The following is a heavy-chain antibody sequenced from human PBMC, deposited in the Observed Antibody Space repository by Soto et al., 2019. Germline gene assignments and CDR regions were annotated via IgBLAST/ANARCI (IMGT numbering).Heavy chain of an antibody. D-gene: IGHD1-1*01. J-gene: IGHJ3*02. Sequence: EVQLLESGGGLVQPGGSLRLSCASSGFTFSSYSMNWVRQAPGKGLSWVSYISSSSSTIYYADSVKGRFTISRDNAKNSLYLQMNSLRAEDTAVYYCAREELEASDAFDIWGQGTMVTVSS. CDR1: GFTFSSYS. CDR2: ISSSSSTI. CDR3: AREELEASDAFDI. V-gene: IGHV3-48*01.